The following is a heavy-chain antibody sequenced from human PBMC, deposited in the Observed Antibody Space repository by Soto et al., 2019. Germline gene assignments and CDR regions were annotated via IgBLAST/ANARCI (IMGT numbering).Heavy chain of an antibody. CDR3: ARRVRDRYYDILPGYTGWFDP. D-gene: IGHD3-9*01. J-gene: IGHJ5*02. CDR2: IYYSGST. Sequence: SETLSLTCTVSGGSISSSRYYWGWIRQPPGKGLDWIGSIYYSGSTYYNPSLKSRVTISVDTSKNQFSLKLSSVTAADTAVYYCARRVRDRYYDILPGYTGWFDPWGQGTLVTVS. CDR1: GGSISSSRYY. V-gene: IGHV4-39*01.